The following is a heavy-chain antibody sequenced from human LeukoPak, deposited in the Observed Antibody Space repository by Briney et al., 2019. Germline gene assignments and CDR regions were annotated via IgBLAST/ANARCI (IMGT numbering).Heavy chain of an antibody. CDR3: ARDAPNSRGWFVY. Sequence: ASVKVSCKASGYTLTSYGISWVRQAPGQGLEWMGRISANNGNTNYTQKVQGRVTMTTDTSTATAYMELRSLRSDDTAVYYCARDAPNSRGWFVYWGQGTLVTVSS. CDR2: ISANNGNT. CDR1: GYTLTSYG. J-gene: IGHJ5*01. V-gene: IGHV1-18*01. D-gene: IGHD6-19*01.